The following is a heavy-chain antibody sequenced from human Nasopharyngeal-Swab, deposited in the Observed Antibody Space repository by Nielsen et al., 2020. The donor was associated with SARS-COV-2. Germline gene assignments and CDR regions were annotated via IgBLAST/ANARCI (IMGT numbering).Heavy chain of an antibody. J-gene: IGHJ4*02. D-gene: IGHD5-18*01. CDR3: AGAPKQVWSRDYFDT. Sequence: GGSLRLSCAASGFAFSTYSMNWVRQAPGKGPEWVSSISSSSSYTYYADSVKGRFTISRDNAKNSLYLQMNSLRAGDTAVYYCAGAPKQVWSRDYFDTWGQGMLVTVSS. V-gene: IGHV3-21*01. CDR2: ISSSSSYT. CDR1: GFAFSTYS.